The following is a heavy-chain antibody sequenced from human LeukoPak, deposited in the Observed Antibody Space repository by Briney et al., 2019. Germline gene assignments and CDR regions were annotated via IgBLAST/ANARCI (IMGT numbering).Heavy chain of an antibody. J-gene: IGHJ6*02. CDR2: IYYSGST. D-gene: IGHD6-19*01. CDR3: ARDISLLVVAGTGYYYGMDV. CDR1: GGSISSGGYY. V-gene: IGHV4-31*03. Sequence: SQTLSLTCTVSGGSISSGGYYWSWIRQHPGKGLEWIGYIYYSGSTYYNPSLKSRVTISVDTSKNQFSLKLSSVTAADTAVYYCARDISLLVVAGTGYYYGMDVWGQGTTITVSS.